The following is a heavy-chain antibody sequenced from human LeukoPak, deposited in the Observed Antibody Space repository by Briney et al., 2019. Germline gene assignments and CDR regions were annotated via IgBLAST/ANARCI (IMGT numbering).Heavy chain of an antibody. Sequence: GGSLRLSCVASGFTFSNYGIHWVRQTPGKGLEGVAVISYDGSLKYYADSVKGRFTISRDNSRNTLDLQMNSLRVEDTAIYYCASRFTAGSGTYYGASDLWGQGTVVTVSS. CDR2: ISYDGSLK. CDR3: ASRFTAGSGTYYGASDL. J-gene: IGHJ3*01. V-gene: IGHV3-30*03. D-gene: IGHD3-10*01. CDR1: GFTFSNYG.